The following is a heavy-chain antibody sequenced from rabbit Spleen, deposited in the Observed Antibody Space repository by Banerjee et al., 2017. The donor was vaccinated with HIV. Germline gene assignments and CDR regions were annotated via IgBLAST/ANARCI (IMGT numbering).Heavy chain of an antibody. D-gene: IGHD8-1*01. J-gene: IGHJ4*01. Sequence: QSLEESGGGLVKPGASLTLTCKASGFSFNSGYDMCWVRQAPGKGLEWIACIYTGNGKSYYASWAKGRITISKASSTAVTLQMTSLTVADTATYFCARDAGSGDYIDGYFNLWGQGTLVNVS. CDR1: GFSFNSGYD. V-gene: IGHV1S40*01. CDR2: IYTGNGKS. CDR3: ARDAGSGDYIDGYFNL.